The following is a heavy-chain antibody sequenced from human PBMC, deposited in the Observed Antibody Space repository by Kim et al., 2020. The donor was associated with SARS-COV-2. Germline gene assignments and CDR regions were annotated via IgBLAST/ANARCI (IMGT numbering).Heavy chain of an antibody. CDR2: INHSGST. CDR1: GGSFSGYY. CDR3: ARGSFETKPAWFYP. Sequence: SETLSLTCAVYGGSFSGYYWNWIRQPPGKGLEWIGEINHSGSTNYNPSLKSRVTISVDTSKNQFSLKLSSVTAADTAMYYCARGSFETKPAWFYPWGQGTLVTVSS. J-gene: IGHJ5*02. V-gene: IGHV4-34*01.